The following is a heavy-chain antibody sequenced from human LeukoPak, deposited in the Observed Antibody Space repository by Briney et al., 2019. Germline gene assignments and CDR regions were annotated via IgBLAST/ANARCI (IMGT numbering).Heavy chain of an antibody. CDR2: IWYDGSNK. V-gene: IGHV3-33*06. CDR3: AKDATVVTPEYYLDY. D-gene: IGHD4-23*01. Sequence: GGSLRLSCAASGFTFSSYGMHWVRQAPGKGLEWAAVIWYDGSNKYYADSVKGRFTISRDNSKNTLYLQMNSLRAEDTAVYYCAKDATVVTPEYYLDYWGQGTLVTVSS. J-gene: IGHJ4*02. CDR1: GFTFSSYG.